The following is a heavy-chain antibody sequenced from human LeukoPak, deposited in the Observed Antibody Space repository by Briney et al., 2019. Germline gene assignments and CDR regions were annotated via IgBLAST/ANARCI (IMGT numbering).Heavy chain of an antibody. CDR2: IYYSGST. V-gene: IGHV4-39*01. D-gene: IGHD2-15*01. CDR3: ARHLSPRCSGGSCYSGWFDP. CDR1: GGSISSSSYY. J-gene: IGHJ5*02. Sequence: SETLSLTCTVSGGSISSSSYYWGWIRQPPEKGLEWIGSIYYSGSTYYNPSLKSRVTISVDTSKNQFSLKLSSVTAADTAVYYCARHLSPRCSGGSCYSGWFDPWGQGTLVTVSS.